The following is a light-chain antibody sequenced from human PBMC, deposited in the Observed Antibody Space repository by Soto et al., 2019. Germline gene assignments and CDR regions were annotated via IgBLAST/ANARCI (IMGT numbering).Light chain of an antibody. V-gene: IGKV3-20*01. CDR1: QSFTSRS. J-gene: IGKJ1*01. CDR3: QQYDSSPRT. Sequence: EIVLTQSPGTRSLSRLGVATGGFMASQSFTSRSLAWYQQKPGLAPRLLISGASNRAAGIPDRFSGSGSGTDFTLTISRLEPEDFAVYYCQQYDSSPRTFGQGTKVDIK. CDR2: GAS.